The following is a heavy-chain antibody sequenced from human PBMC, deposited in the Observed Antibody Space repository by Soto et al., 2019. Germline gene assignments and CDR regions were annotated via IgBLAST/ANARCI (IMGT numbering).Heavy chain of an antibody. CDR3: ATHSGWFAH. D-gene: IGHD1-26*01. Sequence: GGSLRLSCAASGFTFDDYAMHWVRQAPGKGLEWVSGISWNSGSIGYADSVKGRFTISRDNAENSLFLQMNSLRAEDTAVYYCATHSGWFAHWGQGTLVTVSS. CDR2: ISWNSGSI. CDR1: GFTFDDYA. J-gene: IGHJ5*02. V-gene: IGHV3-9*01.